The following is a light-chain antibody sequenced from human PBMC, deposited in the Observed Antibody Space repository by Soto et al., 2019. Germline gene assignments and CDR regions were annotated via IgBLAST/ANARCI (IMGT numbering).Light chain of an antibody. CDR3: QQTESYPST. CDR1: QDISSF. V-gene: IGKV1-9*01. Sequence: DIHMTQSPSTLSGSVGYRFTITCRASQDISSFLAWYQQKPGKAPKLLIFAASTLQSGVPSRFRGSGSGTDFTLTISSLQPEDFAPYYCQQTESYPSTFGGGTKVDIK. CDR2: AAS. J-gene: IGKJ4*01.